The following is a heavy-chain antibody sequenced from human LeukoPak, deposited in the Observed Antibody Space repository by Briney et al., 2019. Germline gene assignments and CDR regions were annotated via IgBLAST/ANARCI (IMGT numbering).Heavy chain of an antibody. CDR1: GYRFSSYW. D-gene: IGHD3-10*01. Sequence: GESLKISCKGSGYRFSSYWIGWVRQMPGKGLEWMGIIYPGDSDTRYSPSFQGQVTISADKSISTAYLQWSSLKASDTAMYYCARSLITMVRGVIAPYYYYMDVWGKGTTVTVSS. J-gene: IGHJ6*03. CDR2: IYPGDSDT. V-gene: IGHV5-51*01. CDR3: ARSLITMVRGVIAPYYYYMDV.